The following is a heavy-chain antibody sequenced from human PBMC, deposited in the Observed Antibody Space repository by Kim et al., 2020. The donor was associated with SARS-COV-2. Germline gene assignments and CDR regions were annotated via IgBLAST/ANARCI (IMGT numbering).Heavy chain of an antibody. Sequence: EGVKGRFTISRDNSKNTLSLQMNSLRAEDTAIYYCAKDRGSDHGDQLDPWGQGTLVTVSS. V-gene: IGHV3-23*01. CDR3: AKDRGSDHGDQLDP. D-gene: IGHD4-17*01. J-gene: IGHJ5*02.